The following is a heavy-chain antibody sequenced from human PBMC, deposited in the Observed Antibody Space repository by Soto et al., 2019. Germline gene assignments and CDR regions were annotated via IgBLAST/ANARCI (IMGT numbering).Heavy chain of an antibody. D-gene: IGHD5-12*01. CDR1: GGSISSYY. J-gene: IGHJ3*02. V-gene: IGHV4-59*08. Sequence: PSETLSLTCTVSGGSISSYYWSWIRQPLGKGLEWIGYIYYSGSTNYNPSLKSRVTISVDTSKNQFSLKLSSVTAADTAVYYCARHDFSGYDLDAFDIWGQGTMVTVSS. CDR2: IYYSGST. CDR3: ARHDFSGYDLDAFDI.